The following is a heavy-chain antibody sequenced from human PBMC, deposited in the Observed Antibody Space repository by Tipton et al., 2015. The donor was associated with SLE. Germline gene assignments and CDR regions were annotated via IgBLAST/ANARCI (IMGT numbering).Heavy chain of an antibody. CDR1: GASISSGGHS. Sequence: TLSLTCAVTGASISSGGHSWSWIRQPPGKGLEWIGYLYHTGSTYSNPSLKSRVTISIDRSNNQFSLNLTSVTAADTAVYYCARRFLEWFGYGMDVWGQGTTVTVSS. V-gene: IGHV4-30-2*01. J-gene: IGHJ6*02. D-gene: IGHD3-3*01. CDR3: ARRFLEWFGYGMDV. CDR2: LYHTGST.